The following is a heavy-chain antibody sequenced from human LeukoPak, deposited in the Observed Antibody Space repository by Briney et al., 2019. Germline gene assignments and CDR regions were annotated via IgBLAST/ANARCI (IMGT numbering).Heavy chain of an antibody. J-gene: IGHJ5*02. D-gene: IGHD1-26*01. Sequence: ASVKVSFKASGYTFTSYFMHWVRQAPGQGLEWMGVVNPSSGSTTYSQKFQGRVTMTRDTSTSTVYMDLSSLRSEDTAVYYCARAVGPRGGNWFDPWGQGTLVTVSS. CDR2: VNPSSGST. V-gene: IGHV1-46*01. CDR3: ARAVGPRGGNWFDP. CDR1: GYTFTSYF.